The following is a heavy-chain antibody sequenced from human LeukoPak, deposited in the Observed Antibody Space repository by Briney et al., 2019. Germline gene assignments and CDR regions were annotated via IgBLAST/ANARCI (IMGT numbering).Heavy chain of an antibody. CDR2: ISGSGTST. Sequence: GGSLRLSCAASGFTFSSCAMSWVRQAPGKGLEWVSVISGSGTSTYYADSVRGRFTISRDNSKNTLYLQMNSLRAEDTAVYYCARDLSVDYWGQGTLVTVSS. V-gene: IGHV3-23*01. CDR3: ARDLSVDY. J-gene: IGHJ4*02. CDR1: GFTFSSCA.